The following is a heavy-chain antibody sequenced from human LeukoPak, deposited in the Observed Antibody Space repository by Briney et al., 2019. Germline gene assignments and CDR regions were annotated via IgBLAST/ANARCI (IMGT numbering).Heavy chain of an antibody. Sequence: PGGSLRLSCAASGFTFSSYWMSWVRQAPGKGLEWVSVIYSGGSTYYADSVKGRFTISRDNSKNTLYLQMNSLRAEDTAVYYCARDYDSSGIDYWGQGTLVTVSS. V-gene: IGHV3-66*01. D-gene: IGHD3-22*01. J-gene: IGHJ4*02. CDR2: IYSGGST. CDR1: GFTFSSYW. CDR3: ARDYDSSGIDY.